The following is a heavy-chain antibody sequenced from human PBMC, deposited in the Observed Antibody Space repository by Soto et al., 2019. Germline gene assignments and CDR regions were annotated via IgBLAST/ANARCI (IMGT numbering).Heavy chain of an antibody. Sequence: QITLKESGPPLVKPTQTLTLTCTFSGFSLSTSGVGVGWIRQPPGKALEWLALIYWDDDKRYSTSLNSRLTTTNDTSTTQVVLTMTHMALVDTATYYCSPRNSGGAGSHYDYWGQGTLVTVSS. CDR2: IYWDDDK. D-gene: IGHD3-10*01. CDR3: SPRNSGGAGSHYDY. V-gene: IGHV2-5*02. J-gene: IGHJ4*02. CDR1: GFSLSTSGVG.